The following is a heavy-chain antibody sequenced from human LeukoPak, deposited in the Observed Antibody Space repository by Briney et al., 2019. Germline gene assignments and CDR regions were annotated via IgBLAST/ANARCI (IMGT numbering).Heavy chain of an antibody. CDR1: GYTFTSYY. J-gene: IGHJ4*02. D-gene: IGHD2-15*01. CDR3: ARSASSGEFDY. CDR2: INPSGGST. Sequence: ASVKVSCKASGYTFTSYYIHWVRQAPGQGLEWMGIINPSGGSTSYAQKFQGRVTMTRDTSTSTVYMELSSLRSEDMAVYYCARSASSGEFDYWGQGTLVTVSS. V-gene: IGHV1-46*01.